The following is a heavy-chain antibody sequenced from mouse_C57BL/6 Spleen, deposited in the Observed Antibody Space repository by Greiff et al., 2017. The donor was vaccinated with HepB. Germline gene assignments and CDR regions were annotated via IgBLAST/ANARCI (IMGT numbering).Heavy chain of an antibody. D-gene: IGHD2-4*01. V-gene: IGHV1-55*01. Sequence: QVHVKQPGAELVKPGASVKMSCKASGYTFTSYWITWVKQRPGQGLEWIGDIYPGSGSTNYNEKFKSKATLTVGTSSSTAYMQLSSLTSEDSAVYYCARQRDYEGFAYWGQGTLVTVSA. CDR3: ARQRDYEGFAY. CDR2: IYPGSGST. CDR1: GYTFTSYW. J-gene: IGHJ3*01.